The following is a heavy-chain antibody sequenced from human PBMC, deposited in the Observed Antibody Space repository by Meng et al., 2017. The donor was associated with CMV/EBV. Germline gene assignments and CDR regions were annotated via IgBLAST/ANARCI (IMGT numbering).Heavy chain of an antibody. V-gene: IGHV3-30-3*01. CDR1: GFTFSSYA. CDR3: AIDSHRGILWFGGWFDP. J-gene: IGHJ5*02. D-gene: IGHD3-10*01. CDR2: ISYDGSNK. Sequence: GESLKISCAASGFTFSSYAMHWVRQAPGKGLEWVAVISYDGSNKYYADSVKGRFTISRDNSKNTLYLQMNSLRAEDTAVYYCAIDSHRGILWFGGWFDPWGQGTLVTVSS.